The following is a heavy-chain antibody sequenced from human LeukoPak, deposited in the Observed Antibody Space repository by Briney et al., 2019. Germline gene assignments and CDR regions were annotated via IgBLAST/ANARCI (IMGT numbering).Heavy chain of an antibody. V-gene: IGHV1-18*04. D-gene: IGHD2-2*03. Sequence: ASVKVSCKASGYTFTSYYMHWVRQAPGQGLEWMGWISAYNGNTNYAQKLQGRVTMTTDTSTSTAYMELRSLRSDDTAVYYCARATTSGYCSSTSCDYYGMDVWGQGTTVTVSS. CDR1: GYTFTSYY. CDR2: ISAYNGNT. CDR3: ARATTSGYCSSTSCDYYGMDV. J-gene: IGHJ6*02.